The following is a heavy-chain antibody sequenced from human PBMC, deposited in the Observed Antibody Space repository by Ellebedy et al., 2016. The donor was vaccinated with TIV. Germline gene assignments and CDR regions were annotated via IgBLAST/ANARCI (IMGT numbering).Heavy chain of an antibody. J-gene: IGHJ4*02. CDR3: ARDPMIWIFDY. D-gene: IGHD3-22*01. CDR2: ISSRSSTI. V-gene: IGHV3-48*01. Sequence: PGGSLRLSCAASGFTFSSYSMNWVRQAPGKGLEWVSYISSRSSTIYYADSVKGRFTISRDNAKNSLYLQMNSLRAEDTAVYYCARDPMIWIFDYWGQGTLVTVSS. CDR1: GFTFSSYS.